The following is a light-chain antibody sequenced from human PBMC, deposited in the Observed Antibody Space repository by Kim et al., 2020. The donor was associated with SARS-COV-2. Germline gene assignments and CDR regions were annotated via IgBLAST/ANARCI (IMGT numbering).Light chain of an antibody. Sequence: SYELTQPPSVSVAPGKTARMTCGGNNIGSKNVHXYQQRPGQAPVVVIYYESDRPSRIPERFSGSNSGNTATLTISRVEAGDEADYYCQVWDSSSDHVVFG. V-gene: IGLV3-21*04. CDR3: QVWDSSSDHVV. CDR1: NIGSKN. CDR2: YES. J-gene: IGLJ2*01.